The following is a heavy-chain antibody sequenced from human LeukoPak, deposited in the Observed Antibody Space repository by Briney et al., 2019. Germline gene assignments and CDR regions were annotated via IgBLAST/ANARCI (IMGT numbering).Heavy chain of an antibody. V-gene: IGHV3-30-3*02. CDR1: GFTFSGYP. Sequence: GKSLRLSCAASGFTFSGYPIHWVRQAPGKGLEWVAVISYDGSNKYYADSVKGRFTISRDNSKNTLYLQMNSLRAEDTAVYYCAKDPYSGSFEYFRLWGQGTLVTVSS. CDR2: ISYDGSNK. CDR3: AKDPYSGSFEYFRL. J-gene: IGHJ1*01. D-gene: IGHD1-26*01.